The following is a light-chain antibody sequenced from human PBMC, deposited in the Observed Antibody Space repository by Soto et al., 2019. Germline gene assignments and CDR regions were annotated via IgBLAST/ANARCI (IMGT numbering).Light chain of an antibody. V-gene: IGLV2-8*01. CDR2: EVT. CDR3: SSYAGTAYV. CDR1: SSDVGGYNY. J-gene: IGLJ1*01. Sequence: QSVRTQPPSASLSPGQSVTISCTGTSSDVGGYNYVSWYQQHPGKAPKLMIYEVTKRPSGVPDRFSGSKSGNTASLTVSGLQAEDEADYYCSSYAGTAYVFGTGTKVTVL.